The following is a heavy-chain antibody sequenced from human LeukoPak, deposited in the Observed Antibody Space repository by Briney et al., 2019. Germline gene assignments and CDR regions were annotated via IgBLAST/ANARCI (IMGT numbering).Heavy chain of an antibody. CDR2: IYYSGST. CDR1: GGSISSGGYY. J-gene: IGHJ3*02. V-gene: IGHV4-31*03. CDR3: ATEHYCSSTSCYADGAFDI. Sequence: SETLSLTCTVSGGSISSGGYYWSWIRQHPGTGLEWIGYIYYSGSTYYNPSLKSRVTISVDTSKNQFSLKLSSVTAADTAVYYCATEHYCSSTSCYADGAFDIWGQGTMVTVSS. D-gene: IGHD2-2*01.